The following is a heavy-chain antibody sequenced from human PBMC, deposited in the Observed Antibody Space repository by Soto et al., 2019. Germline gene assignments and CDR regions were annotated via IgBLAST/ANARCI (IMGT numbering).Heavy chain of an antibody. CDR1: GFTFSSYA. J-gene: IGHJ4*02. Sequence: EVQLLESGGGLVQPGGSLRLSCAASGFTFSSYAMSWVRQAPGKGLEWVSAISGSGGSTYYADSVKGRFTISRDNSKNTLYLQLNSLRAEDTAVYYCAKDSVIAVVGTCDYWGQGTLVTVSS. CDR2: ISGSGGST. CDR3: AKDSVIAVVGTCDY. D-gene: IGHD6-19*01. V-gene: IGHV3-23*01.